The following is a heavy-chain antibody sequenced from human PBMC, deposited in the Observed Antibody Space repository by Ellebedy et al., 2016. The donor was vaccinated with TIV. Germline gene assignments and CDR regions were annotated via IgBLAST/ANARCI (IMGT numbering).Heavy chain of an antibody. CDR3: ARGQGYYDILGYYYGMDV. CDR1: GYTFTSYA. J-gene: IGHJ6*02. V-gene: IGHV1-3*01. Sequence: ASVKVSCRASGYTFTSYAMHWVRQAPGQRLEWMGWINAGNGNTKYSQKFQGRVTMTRNTSITTAYMELSSLRSEDTAVYYCARGQGYYDILGYYYGMDVWGRGTTVTVSS. D-gene: IGHD3-9*01. CDR2: INAGNGNT.